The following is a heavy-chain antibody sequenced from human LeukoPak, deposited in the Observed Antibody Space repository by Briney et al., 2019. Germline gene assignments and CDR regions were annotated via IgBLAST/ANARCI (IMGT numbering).Heavy chain of an antibody. V-gene: IGHV3-66*01. CDR2: IYSGGST. CDR1: GFTVSSNY. D-gene: IGHD3-9*01. J-gene: IGHJ4*02. Sequence: GGSLRLSCAASGFTVSSNYMSWVRQAPGKGLEWVSVIYSGGSTYYADSVKGRFTIFRDNSKNTLYLQMNSLRAEDTALYYCARARYFDGKNNFDYWGQGTLVTVSS. CDR3: ARARYFDGKNNFDY.